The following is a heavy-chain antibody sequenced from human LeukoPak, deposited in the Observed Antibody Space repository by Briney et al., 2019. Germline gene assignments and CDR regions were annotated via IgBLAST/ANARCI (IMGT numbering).Heavy chain of an antibody. D-gene: IGHD6-19*01. Sequence: GESLKISCKGSGYSFTSYWISWVRQMPGKGLEWMGRIDPSDSYTNYSPSFQGHVTISADKSISTAHLQWSSLKASDTAMYYCARQRTAVDYYYGMDVWGKGTTVTVSS. CDR2: IDPSDSYT. V-gene: IGHV5-10-1*01. J-gene: IGHJ6*04. CDR1: GYSFTSYW. CDR3: ARQRTAVDYYYGMDV.